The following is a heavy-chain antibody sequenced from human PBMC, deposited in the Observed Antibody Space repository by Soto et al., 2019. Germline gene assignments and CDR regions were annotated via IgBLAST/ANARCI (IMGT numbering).Heavy chain of an antibody. CDR3: AHRRGYSSPGAFDY. V-gene: IGHV2-5*02. J-gene: IGHJ4*02. Sequence: QITLKESGPTLVKPTQTLTLTCTFSGFSLSTSVVGVGWIRQPPGKTLEWLALIYWDDDKRYSPSLKSRLTIAKDTSKNQVVLTMTNMDPVDTATYYCAHRRGYSSPGAFDYWGQGTLVTVSS. D-gene: IGHD6-13*01. CDR1: GFSLSTSVVG. CDR2: IYWDDDK.